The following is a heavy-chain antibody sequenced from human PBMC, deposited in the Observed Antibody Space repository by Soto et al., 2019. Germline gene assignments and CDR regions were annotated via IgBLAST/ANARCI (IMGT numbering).Heavy chain of an antibody. D-gene: IGHD3-22*01. CDR3: ATEPIYYNDGSGYYPLGH. Sequence: QVQLVQSGAEVKKPGASVKVSCKASGYSFATYGFSWVRQAPGQGLECMGWISAHNGDTHYSQKFQGRVTLTTDTSTNTCDRELRSLTSDDTAVYFCATEPIYYNDGSGYYPLGHWGQGTLVTVSS. CDR1: GYSFATYG. CDR2: ISAHNGDT. J-gene: IGHJ4*02. V-gene: IGHV1-18*04.